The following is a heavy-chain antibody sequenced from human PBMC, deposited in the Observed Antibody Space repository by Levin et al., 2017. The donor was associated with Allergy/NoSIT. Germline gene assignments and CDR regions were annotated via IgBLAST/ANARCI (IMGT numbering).Heavy chain of an antibody. Sequence: PGESLKISCAASGFTFSSYAMHWVRQAPGKGLEWVAVISYDGSNKYYADSVKGRFTISRDNSKNTLYLQMNSLRAEDTAVYYCAREGCSSTSCFGGGGEDFDYWGQGTLVTVSS. CDR1: GFTFSSYA. V-gene: IGHV3-30-3*01. D-gene: IGHD2-2*01. J-gene: IGHJ4*02. CDR3: AREGCSSTSCFGGGGEDFDY. CDR2: ISYDGSNK.